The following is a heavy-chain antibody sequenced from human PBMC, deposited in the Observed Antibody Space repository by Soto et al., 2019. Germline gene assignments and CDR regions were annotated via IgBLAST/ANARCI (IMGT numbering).Heavy chain of an antibody. CDR1: GFAFSSYA. Sequence: GGSLRLSCAASGFAFSSYAMTWVRQAPGKGLEWVSLIVGTGGDTYHADSVKGRFTISRDNSKNTLYLQMNSLTAEDTAVYYCAKARAGWGEFDYWGPGTLVTVSS. CDR2: IVGTGGDT. J-gene: IGHJ4*02. V-gene: IGHV3-23*01. D-gene: IGHD6-19*01. CDR3: AKARAGWGEFDY.